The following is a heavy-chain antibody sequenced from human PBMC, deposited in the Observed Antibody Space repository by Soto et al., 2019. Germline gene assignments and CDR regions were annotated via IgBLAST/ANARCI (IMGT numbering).Heavy chain of an antibody. J-gene: IGHJ5*02. Sequence: SETLSLTCTVSGGSISSYYWSWIRQPPGKGLEWIGYIYYSGSTNYNPSLKSRVTISVDTSKNQFSLKLSSVTAADTAVYYCARVHWELGASRFDPWGQGTLVTVSS. V-gene: IGHV4-59*01. CDR3: ARVHWELGASRFDP. D-gene: IGHD1-26*01. CDR1: GGSISSYY. CDR2: IYYSGST.